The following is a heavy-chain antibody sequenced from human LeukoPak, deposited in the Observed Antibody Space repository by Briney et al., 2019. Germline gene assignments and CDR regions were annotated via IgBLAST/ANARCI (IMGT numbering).Heavy chain of an antibody. CDR1: GFTFSSYA. Sequence: PGGSLRLSCAAPGFTFSSYAMSWVRQAPGKGLEWVSAISGSGGSTYYADSVKGRFTISRDNSKNTLYLQMNSLRAEDTAVYYCAKDRDYGDSLDAFDIWGQGTMVTVSS. CDR3: AKDRDYGDSLDAFDI. CDR2: ISGSGGST. J-gene: IGHJ3*02. D-gene: IGHD4-17*01. V-gene: IGHV3-23*01.